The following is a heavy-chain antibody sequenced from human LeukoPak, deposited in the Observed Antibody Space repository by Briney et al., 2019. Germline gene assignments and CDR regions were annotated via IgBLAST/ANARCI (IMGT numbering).Heavy chain of an antibody. CDR2: ISGSGGST. CDR3: AKDGYSSGWYMGYYFDY. CDR1: GFTFSSYG. J-gene: IGHJ4*02. V-gene: IGHV3-23*01. Sequence: PGGSVRLSCAASGFTFSSYGMSWVRQAPGKGLEWVSAISGSGGSTYYADSVKGRFTISRDNSKNTLYLQMNSLRAEDTAVYYCAKDGYSSGWYMGYYFDYWGQGTLVTVSS. D-gene: IGHD6-19*01.